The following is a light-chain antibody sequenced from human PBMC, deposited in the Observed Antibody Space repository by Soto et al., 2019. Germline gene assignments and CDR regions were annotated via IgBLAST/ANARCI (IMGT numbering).Light chain of an antibody. Sequence: QSALTQPASVSGSPGQTITISCTGTSSDVGGYAYVSWYQQYPGKVPKLVISEVSNRPSGVSHRFSGSRSGNTASLTISGLQAEDEADYHCSPYTSSTTPVFGGGTKLTVL. V-gene: IGLV2-14*01. CDR3: SPYTSSTTPV. CDR2: EVS. CDR1: SSDVGGYAY. J-gene: IGLJ2*01.